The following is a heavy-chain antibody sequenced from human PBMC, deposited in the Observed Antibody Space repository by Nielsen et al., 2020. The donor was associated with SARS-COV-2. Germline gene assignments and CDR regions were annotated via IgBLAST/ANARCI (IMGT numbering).Heavy chain of an antibody. CDR3: AREGKDIVVVPAAHGMDV. D-gene: IGHD2-2*01. Sequence: WIRQPPGKGLEWVAVISYDGSNKYYADPVKGRFTISRDNSKNTLYLQMNSLRAEDTAVYYCAREGKDIVVVPAAHGMDVWGQGTTVTVSS. CDR2: ISYDGSNK. J-gene: IGHJ6*02. V-gene: IGHV3-30-3*01.